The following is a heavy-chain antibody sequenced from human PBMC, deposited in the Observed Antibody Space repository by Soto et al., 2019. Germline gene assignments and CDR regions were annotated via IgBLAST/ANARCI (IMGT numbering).Heavy chain of an antibody. CDR3: ASEGVDPYDYYGMDV. V-gene: IGHV1-18*01. CDR1: GYTFTISG. Sequence: QVQLVQSGAEVKKHGASVKVSCKASGYTFTISGISWVRQAPGQGPEWMGWISSSNGDTNYAQTFQGRVTMTTDTATSTAYMELRSLRSDDTAVYYCASEGVDPYDYYGMDVWGQGTPVTVSS. D-gene: IGHD5-12*01. CDR2: ISSSNGDT. J-gene: IGHJ6*02.